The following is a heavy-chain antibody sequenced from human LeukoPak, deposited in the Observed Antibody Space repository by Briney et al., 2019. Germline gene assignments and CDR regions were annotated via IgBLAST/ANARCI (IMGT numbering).Heavy chain of an antibody. CDR1: GDTVSSNSAA. J-gene: IGHJ5*02. CDR2: TYYRSKWYN. CDR3: ARLGASSGWYFKGGSASDWFDP. Sequence: SQTLSLTCAISGDTVSSNSAAWNWVRQSPSRGLEWLGRTYYRSKWYNDYAASVKSRINVNSDTSKNQFSLHLNSVTPEDTAVYYCARLGASSGWYFKGGSASDWFDPWGQGTLVTVSS. D-gene: IGHD6-19*01. V-gene: IGHV6-1*01.